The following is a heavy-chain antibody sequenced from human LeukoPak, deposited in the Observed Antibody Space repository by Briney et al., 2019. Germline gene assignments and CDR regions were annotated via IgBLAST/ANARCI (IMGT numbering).Heavy chain of an antibody. V-gene: IGHV3-30*18. D-gene: IGHD3-10*01. CDR2: ITFDGITT. CDR1: GFTLSSCG. Sequence: GTSLRLSCAASGFTLSSCGMHWVRQAPGKGLEWVAVITFDGITTYFDDSVKGRFTISRDTSKSMLYLQMNSLRPEDTAVYYCVKEQSSGNYRTADFWGQGTLVTVSS. J-gene: IGHJ4*02. CDR3: VKEQSSGNYRTADF.